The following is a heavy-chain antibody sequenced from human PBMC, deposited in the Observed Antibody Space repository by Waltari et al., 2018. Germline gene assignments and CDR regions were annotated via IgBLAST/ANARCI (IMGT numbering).Heavy chain of an antibody. Sequence: QVQLVQSGAEVKKPGASVKVSCKVSGYTLTELSMHWVRQAPGKGLEWMGGFDPEKGETNYAQKFQGRVTRTEETSTDTAYMELSSLRSEDTAVYYCATYYYDSSGYYYYLYWGQGTLVTVSS. CDR3: ATYYYDSSGYYYYLY. V-gene: IGHV1-24*01. J-gene: IGHJ4*02. CDR2: FDPEKGET. D-gene: IGHD3-22*01. CDR1: GYTLTELS.